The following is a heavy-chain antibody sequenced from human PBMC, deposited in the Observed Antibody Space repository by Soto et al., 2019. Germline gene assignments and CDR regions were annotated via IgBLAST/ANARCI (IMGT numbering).Heavy chain of an antibody. CDR3: ARGGATNWYSSSSTGDYFDY. D-gene: IGHD6-13*01. CDR1: GGSFSGYY. V-gene: IGHV4-34*01. J-gene: IGHJ4*02. Sequence: SETLSLTCAVYGGSFSGYYWSWIRQPPGKGLEWIGEINHSGSTNYNPSLKSRVTISVDTSKNQFSLKLSSVTAADTAVYYCARGGATNWYSSSSTGDYFDYWGQGTLVTVSS. CDR2: INHSGST.